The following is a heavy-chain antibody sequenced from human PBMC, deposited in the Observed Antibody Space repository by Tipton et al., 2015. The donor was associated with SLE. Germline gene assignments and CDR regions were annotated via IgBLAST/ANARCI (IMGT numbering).Heavy chain of an antibody. J-gene: IGHJ5*02. V-gene: IGHV4-59*08. CDR2: MYYTGTA. CDR1: GGSITSYY. CDR3: ATLTGNNWFDP. Sequence: TLSLTCTVSGGSITSYYWSWIRQPPGKGLEWIGFMYYTGTASYNPSLKSRVTMSVDTSKNQFSPKVNSIIAADTAVYYCATLTGNNWFDPWGQGTLVTVSS. D-gene: IGHD1-1*01.